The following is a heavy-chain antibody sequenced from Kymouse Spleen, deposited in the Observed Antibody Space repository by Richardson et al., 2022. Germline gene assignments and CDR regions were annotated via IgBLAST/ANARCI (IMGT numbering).Heavy chain of an antibody. J-gene: IGHJ6*02. D-gene: IGHD3-3*01. CDR3: ASLTIFGVVPHYYGMDV. Sequence: QVQLVESGGGVVQPGRSLRLSCAASGFTFSSYGMHWVRQAPGKGLEWVAVIWYDGSNKYYADSVKGRFTISRDNSKNTLYLQMNSLRAEDTAVYYCASLTIFGVVPHYYGMDVWGQGTTVTVSS. CDR2: IWYDGSNK. CDR1: GFTFSSYG. V-gene: IGHV3-33*01.